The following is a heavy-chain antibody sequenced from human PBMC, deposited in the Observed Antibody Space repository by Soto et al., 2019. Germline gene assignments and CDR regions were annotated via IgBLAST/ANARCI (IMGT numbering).Heavy chain of an antibody. J-gene: IGHJ6*02. CDR3: ARGRGVVLTGYSPRYYYYGMDV. Sequence: SETLSLTCAVYGGSFSGYYWSWIRQPPGKGLEWIGEINHSGSTNYNPSLKSRVTISVDTSKNQFSLKLSSVTAADTAVYYCARGRGVVLTGYSPRYYYYGMDVWGQGTTVTVS. V-gene: IGHV4-34*01. D-gene: IGHD3-9*01. CDR1: GGSFSGYY. CDR2: INHSGST.